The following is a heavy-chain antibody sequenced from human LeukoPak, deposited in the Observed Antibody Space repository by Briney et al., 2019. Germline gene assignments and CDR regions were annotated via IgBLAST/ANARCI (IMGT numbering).Heavy chain of an antibody. J-gene: IGHJ3*02. CDR2: IYYSGGT. CDR3: AREHSAAFDI. Sequence: SQTLSLTCTVSGGSISSGGYYWSWIRQHPGKGLEWIGYIYYSGGTYYNPSLKSRVTISVDTSKNQFSLKLSSVTAADTAVYYCAREHSAAFDIWGQGTMVTVSS. V-gene: IGHV4-31*03. CDR1: GGSISSGGYY.